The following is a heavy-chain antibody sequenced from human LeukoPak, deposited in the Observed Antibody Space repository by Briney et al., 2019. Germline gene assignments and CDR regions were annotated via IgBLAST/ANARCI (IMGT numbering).Heavy chain of an antibody. CDR1: GGSISTYY. CDR3: ARGSMGGSGSYYKDYYDRMDV. Sequence: SETLSLTCTVSGGSISTYYWTWIRQPAGKGLEWIGRILNGGSTNYNPSLKSRVTMSVDTSKNQFSLKLNSVTAADTAVYYCARGSMGGSGSYYKDYYDRMDVWGQGTTVTVSS. CDR2: ILNGGST. V-gene: IGHV4-4*07. J-gene: IGHJ6*02. D-gene: IGHD3-10*01.